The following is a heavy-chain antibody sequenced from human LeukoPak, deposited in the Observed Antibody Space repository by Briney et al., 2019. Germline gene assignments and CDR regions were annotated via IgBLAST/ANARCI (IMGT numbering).Heavy chain of an antibody. CDR2: IKPDGSEK. CDR3: ARFPRILDY. D-gene: IGHD5-18*01. Sequence: GGSLRLSCAASGFPFSSYWMSWVRQAPGKGLEWVANIKPDGSEKSYVDSVKGRFTISRDNAKNSLYLQMDSLRADDTAVYYCARFPRILDYWGQGTLVTVSS. CDR1: GFPFSSYW. V-gene: IGHV3-7*04. J-gene: IGHJ4*02.